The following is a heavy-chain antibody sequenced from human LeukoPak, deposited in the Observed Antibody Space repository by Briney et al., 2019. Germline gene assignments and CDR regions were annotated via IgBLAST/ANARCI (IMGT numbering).Heavy chain of an antibody. CDR2: ISYDGSNK. CDR1: GFTFSSYA. D-gene: IGHD5-18*01. CDR3: ARDRGYSYGNKIDY. V-gene: IGHV3-30-3*01. J-gene: IGHJ4*02. Sequence: GGSLRLSCAASGFTFSSYAMHWVRQAPGKGLEWVAAISYDGSNKYYADSVKGRFTISRDNSKNTLYLQMNSLRAEDTAVYYCARDRGYSYGNKIDYWGQGTLVTVSS.